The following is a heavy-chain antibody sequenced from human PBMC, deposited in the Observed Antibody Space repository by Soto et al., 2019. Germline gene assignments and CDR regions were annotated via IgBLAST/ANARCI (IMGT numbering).Heavy chain of an antibody. Sequence: PSETLSLTCTVSGGSISSGGYSWSWLRQPPGKGLEWIGYIYHSGSTYYNPSLKSRVTISVDRSKNQFSLKLSSVTAADTAVYYCARADYYDGNYYFDYWGQGTLVTVSS. V-gene: IGHV4-30-2*01. CDR1: GGSISSGGYS. CDR2: IYHSGST. D-gene: IGHD3-22*01. J-gene: IGHJ4*02. CDR3: ARADYYDGNYYFDY.